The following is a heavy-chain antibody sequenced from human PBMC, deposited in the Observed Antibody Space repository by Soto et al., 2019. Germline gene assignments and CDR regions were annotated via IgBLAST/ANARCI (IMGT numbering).Heavy chain of an antibody. CDR2: IVVGSGNT. D-gene: IGHD3-3*01. Sequence: WASVKLSCQSSGFTFTISAVQWVLQARGQRLEWIGWIVVGSGNTNYAQKFQERVTITRDMSTSTAYMELSSLRSEDTAVYYCEADQFLWSGWNDYGMEVCG. V-gene: IGHV1-58*01. J-gene: IGHJ6*02. CDR1: GFTFTISA. CDR3: EADQFLWSGWNDYGMEV.